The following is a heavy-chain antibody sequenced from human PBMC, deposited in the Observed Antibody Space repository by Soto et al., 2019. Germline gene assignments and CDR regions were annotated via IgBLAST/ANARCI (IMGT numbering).Heavy chain of an antibody. CDR2: FYPGDSSS. V-gene: IGHV5-51*01. D-gene: IGHD4-17*01. CDR3: ARGTVTSRLPTWFDP. CDR1: GYSFSNYW. Sequence: EVQLVQSGAEVKKPGESLKISCKGSGYSFSNYWITWVRQMPGRGLEWMGFFYPGDSSSRYSPTFRGQVTFSGDKSISTAYLQWANVEPSDSAIYYCARGTVTSRLPTWFDPWGQGTLVTVSS. J-gene: IGHJ5*01.